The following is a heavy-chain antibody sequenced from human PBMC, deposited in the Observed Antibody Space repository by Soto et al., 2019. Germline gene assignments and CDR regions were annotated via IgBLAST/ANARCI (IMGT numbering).Heavy chain of an antibody. CDR3: ARASGTTFWFDP. V-gene: IGHV4-59*11. J-gene: IGHJ5*02. CDR2: IYYSGST. D-gene: IGHD1-7*01. Sequence: PSETLSLTCTVSGGSTRSHYWSCTRQPPGKGLEWIGYIYYSGSTNYNPSLKSRVTISVDTSKNRFSLKLSSVTAADTAVYYWARASGTTFWFDPWGQGTLVTVSS. CDR1: GGSTRSHY.